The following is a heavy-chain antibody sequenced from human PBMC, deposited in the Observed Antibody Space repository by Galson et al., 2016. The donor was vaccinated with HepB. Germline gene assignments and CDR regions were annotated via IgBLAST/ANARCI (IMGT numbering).Heavy chain of an antibody. CDR2: ISYSGSA. D-gene: IGHD2/OR15-2a*01. Sequence: TLSLTCTVSGGSISSGTYYRTWVRQHPGKGLEWIGYISYSGSAFYNPSLKSRLTISLDTSKNLFSLKLTSVTAADTAVYFCARDHFSMKDAFDVWGQGTMVTVSS. CDR1: GGSISSGTYY. CDR3: ARDHFSMKDAFDV. V-gene: IGHV4-31*03. J-gene: IGHJ3*01.